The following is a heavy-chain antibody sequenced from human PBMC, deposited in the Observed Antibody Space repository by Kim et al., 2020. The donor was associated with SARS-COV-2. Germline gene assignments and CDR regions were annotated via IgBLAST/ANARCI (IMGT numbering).Heavy chain of an antibody. J-gene: IGHJ3*02. D-gene: IGHD1-26*01. V-gene: IGHV3-49*02. CDR3: TRAPLYSGSYYERGAFDI. Sequence: KGRFTISRDDSKSIAYLQMNSLKTEDTAVYYCTRAPLYSGSYYERGAFDIWGQGTMVTVSS.